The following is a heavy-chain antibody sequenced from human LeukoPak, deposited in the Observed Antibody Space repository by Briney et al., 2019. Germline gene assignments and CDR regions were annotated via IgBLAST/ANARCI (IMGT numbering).Heavy chain of an antibody. V-gene: IGHV1-2*02. CDR3: ARYCCIDGSENWFDR. Sequence: ASVKVSCKASGYTFSDYYIHWVRQAPGQGLEWMGWMNPSSGDTNYAQEFQGRVTMTRDTSISTANVELSRLRSDDTAMYYCARYCCIDGSENWFDRWGQGTLVTVSS. D-gene: IGHD2-15*01. CDR2: MNPSSGDT. J-gene: IGHJ5*02. CDR1: GYTFSDYY.